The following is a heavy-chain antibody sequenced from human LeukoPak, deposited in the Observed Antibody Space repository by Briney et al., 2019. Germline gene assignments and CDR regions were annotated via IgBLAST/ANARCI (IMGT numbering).Heavy chain of an antibody. CDR3: ARVLRSASYCSSTSCYGNWFDP. CDR1: GGSISSYY. J-gene: IGHJ5*02. Sequence: SETLSLTCTVSGGSISSYYWSWIRQPPGKGLEWIGYIYYSGSTNYNPSLKSRVTISVDTSKNQFSLKLSSVTAADTAVYYCARVLRSASYCSSTSCYGNWFDPWGQGTLVTVSS. CDR2: IYYSGST. V-gene: IGHV4-59*01. D-gene: IGHD2-2*01.